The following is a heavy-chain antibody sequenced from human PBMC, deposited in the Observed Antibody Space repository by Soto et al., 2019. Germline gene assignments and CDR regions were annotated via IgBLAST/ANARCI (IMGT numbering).Heavy chain of an antibody. D-gene: IGHD6-13*01. CDR1: GYTFTGYY. J-gene: IGHJ6*02. V-gene: IGHV1-2*02. CDR2: INPNSGGT. Sequence: ASVKVSCKASGYTFTGYYMHWVRQAPGQGLEWMGWINPNSGGTNYAQKFQGRVTMTRDTSISTAYMELSRLRSDDTAVYYCARAGSSSFYYYYGMDVWGQGTTVTVSS. CDR3: ARAGSSSFYYYYGMDV.